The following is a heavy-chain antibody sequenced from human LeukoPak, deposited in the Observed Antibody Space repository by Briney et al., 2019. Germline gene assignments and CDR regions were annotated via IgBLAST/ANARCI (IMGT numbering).Heavy chain of an antibody. J-gene: IGHJ4*02. CDR1: GFTFDDYA. Sequence: LPGGSLRLSCAASGFTFDDYAMHWVRQAPGKGLEWVSGISWGTGSIGYADSVKGRFTISRDNAKNSLYLEMNSLRAEDTALYYCAKDMRSTKGGSGQFYYWGQGTLVTVS. D-gene: IGHD6-19*01. V-gene: IGHV3-9*01. CDR2: ISWGTGSI. CDR3: AKDMRSTKGGSGQFYY.